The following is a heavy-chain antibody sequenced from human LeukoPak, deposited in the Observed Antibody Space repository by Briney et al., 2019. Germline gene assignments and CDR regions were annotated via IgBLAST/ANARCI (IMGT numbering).Heavy chain of an antibody. J-gene: IGHJ4*02. CDR2: IKQDGSEK. CDR1: GFTFSSYW. Sequence: GGSLRLSCAASGFTFSSYWMSWVRQAPGKGLEWVANIKQDGSEKYYVDSVKGRFTISRDNAKNSLYLQMNSLRAEDTAVYYCARDHYYGSGSYNYWGQGTLVSVSS. CDR3: ARDHYYGSGSYNY. D-gene: IGHD3-10*01. V-gene: IGHV3-7*01.